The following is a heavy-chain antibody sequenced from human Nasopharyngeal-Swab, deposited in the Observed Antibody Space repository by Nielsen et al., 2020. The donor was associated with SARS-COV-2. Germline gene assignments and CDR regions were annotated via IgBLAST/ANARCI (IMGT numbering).Heavy chain of an antibody. CDR1: GFTLSSYA. V-gene: IGHV3-33*08. D-gene: IGHD1-7*01. CDR3: ARLLELPDY. CDR2: IWYDGSNK. Sequence: GGSLRLSCAASGFTLSSYAMHWVRQAPGKGLEWVAVIWYDGSNKYYADSVKGRFTISRDNSKNTLYLQMNSLRAEDTAVYYCARLLELPDYWGQGTLVTVSS. J-gene: IGHJ4*02.